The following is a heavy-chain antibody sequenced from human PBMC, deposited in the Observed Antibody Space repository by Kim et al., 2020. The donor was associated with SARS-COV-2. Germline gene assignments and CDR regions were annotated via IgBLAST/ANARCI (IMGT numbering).Heavy chain of an antibody. CDR3: ARQSRPPGLRVNWFDP. CDR2: IYYSGST. Sequence: SETLSLTCTVSGGSISSYYWSWIRQPPGKGLEWIGYIYYSGSTNYNPSLKSRVTISVDTSKNQFSLKLSSVTAADTAVYYCARQSRPPGLRVNWFDPWGQGTLVTVSS. D-gene: IGHD3-10*01. CDR1: GGSISSYY. V-gene: IGHV4-59*08. J-gene: IGHJ5*02.